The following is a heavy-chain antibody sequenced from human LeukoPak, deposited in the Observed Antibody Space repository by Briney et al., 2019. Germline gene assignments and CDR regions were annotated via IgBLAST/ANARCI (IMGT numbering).Heavy chain of an antibody. CDR1: GGSFSGHY. V-gene: IGHV4-34*01. Sequence: SETLSLTCAVYGGSFSGHYWSWIRQPPGKGLEWIGVINHSGSTNYTPSLKSRATISVDTSKNQFSLKLSSVTAADTAVYYCARDPLARDGDQGGYWGQGTLVTVSS. CDR3: ARDPLARDGDQGGY. J-gene: IGHJ4*02. D-gene: IGHD4-17*01. CDR2: INHSGST.